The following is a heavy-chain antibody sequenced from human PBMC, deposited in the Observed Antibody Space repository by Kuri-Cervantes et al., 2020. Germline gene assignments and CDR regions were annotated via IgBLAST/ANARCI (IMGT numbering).Heavy chain of an antibody. D-gene: IGHD6-19*01. J-gene: IGHJ2*01. Sequence: ASVKVSCKASVYTFTSYDINWVRQATGQGLEWMGWMNPNSGNTGYAQKFQGRVTMTRNTSISTAYMELSSLRSEDTAVYYCARAPHRPSRRPIAVAGNWYFDLWGRGTLVTVSS. CDR3: ARAPHRPSRRPIAVAGNWYFDL. CDR1: VYTFTSYD. V-gene: IGHV1-8*01. CDR2: MNPNSGNT.